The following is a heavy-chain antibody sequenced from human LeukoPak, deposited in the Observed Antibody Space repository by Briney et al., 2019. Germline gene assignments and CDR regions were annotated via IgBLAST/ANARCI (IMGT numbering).Heavy chain of an antibody. CDR3: AKGDSMIVEVDFDY. CDR1: GFTFSSYA. Sequence: GGSLRLSCAASGFTFSSYAMSWVRQAPGKGLEWVSAISCSGGSTYYADSVKGRFTISRDNSKNTLYLQMNSLRAEDTAVYYCAKGDSMIVEVDFDYWGQGTLVTVSS. J-gene: IGHJ4*02. CDR2: ISCSGGST. V-gene: IGHV3-23*01. D-gene: IGHD3-22*01.